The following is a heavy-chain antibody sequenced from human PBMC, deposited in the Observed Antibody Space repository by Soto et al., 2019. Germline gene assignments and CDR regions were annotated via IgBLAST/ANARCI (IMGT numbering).Heavy chain of an antibody. CDR1: GFTFSDYA. J-gene: IGHJ4*02. CDR3: ATYMVQSATRVVDY. CDR2: IGGRGDGI. Sequence: EVQLLESGGDLVQPGDSLTLSCAASGFTFSDYAMTWVRQAPGKGLEWVSVIGGRGDGIEYADSVKGRFTVSIDNSRDTLYLRMNSLSAEDTATYYWATYMVQSATRVVDYWGQGDLVSVSS. D-gene: IGHD2-8*01. V-gene: IGHV3-23*01.